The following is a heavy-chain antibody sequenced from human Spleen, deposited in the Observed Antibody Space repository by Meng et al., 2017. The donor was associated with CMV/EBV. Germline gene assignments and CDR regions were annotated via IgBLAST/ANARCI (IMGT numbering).Heavy chain of an antibody. Sequence: ASVKVSCKASGGTFSSYTISWVRQAPGQGLEWMGWIHPHRGDTNYAQQFQGRVTLTRDTSINTGYMELTRLTSDDTAVYYCARGKRGGGYESLDYWGQGTPVTVSS. J-gene: IGHJ4*02. CDR3: ARGKRGGGYESLDY. CDR1: GGTFSSYT. D-gene: IGHD5-12*01. CDR2: IHPHRGDT. V-gene: IGHV1-2*02.